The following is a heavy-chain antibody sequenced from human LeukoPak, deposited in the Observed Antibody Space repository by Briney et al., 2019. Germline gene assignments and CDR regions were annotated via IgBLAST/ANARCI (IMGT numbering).Heavy chain of an antibody. D-gene: IGHD6-19*01. J-gene: IGHJ5*02. CDR1: GGSFSGYY. CDR2: INHSGST. Sequence: PSETLSLTCAVYGGSFSGYYWSWIRQPPGKGLEWIGDINHSGSTNYNPSLKSRVTISVDTSKNQFSLKLSSVTAADTAVYYCARGRQQWLVWGAPPGTLFDPWGQGTLVTVSS. CDR3: ARGRQQWLVWGAPPGTLFDP. V-gene: IGHV4-34*01.